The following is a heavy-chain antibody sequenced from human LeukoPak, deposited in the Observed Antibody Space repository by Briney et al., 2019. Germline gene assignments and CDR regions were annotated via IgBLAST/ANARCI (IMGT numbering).Heavy chain of an antibody. CDR1: GYSISSGYY. D-gene: IGHD3-22*01. J-gene: IGHJ3*02. Sequence: SETLSLTCTVSGYSISSGYYWGWIRQPPGKGLEWIGSIYHSGSTYYNPSLKSRVTISVDTSKNQFSLKLSSVTAADTAVYYCARVGMIVVEGAFDIWGQGTMVTVSS. V-gene: IGHV4-38-2*02. CDR2: IYHSGST. CDR3: ARVGMIVVEGAFDI.